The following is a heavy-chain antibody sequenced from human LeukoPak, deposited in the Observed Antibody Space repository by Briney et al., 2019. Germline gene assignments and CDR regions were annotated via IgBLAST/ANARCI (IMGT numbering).Heavy chain of an antibody. V-gene: IGHV1-46*01. J-gene: IGHJ4*02. CDR3: ARVPLGGSQLYSFDY. D-gene: IGHD1-26*01. CDR1: GYMFTNYY. Sequence: ASVKVPCKASGYMFTNYYIHWVRQAPGQGLEWMGVINPSGGSTSYAEKFQGRVTMTRDTSTSTVYMELSSLRSDDTAVYYCARVPLGGSQLYSFDYWGQGTLVTVSS. CDR2: INPSGGST.